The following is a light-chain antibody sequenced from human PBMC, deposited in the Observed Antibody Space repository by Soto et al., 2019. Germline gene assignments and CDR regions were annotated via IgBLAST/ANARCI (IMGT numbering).Light chain of an antibody. J-gene: IGKJ2*01. CDR3: QQYDNWPPRWT. Sequence: EIVLTQSPGTLSVSPGDRVTLSCRASQSISISLAWCQHKPGQAPRLLIHGASTRATGIPAGISGSGSGTEFALTISSLQSEDFAVYYCQQYDNWPPRWTFGQGTKVDIK. V-gene: IGKV3D-15*01. CDR1: QSISIS. CDR2: GAS.